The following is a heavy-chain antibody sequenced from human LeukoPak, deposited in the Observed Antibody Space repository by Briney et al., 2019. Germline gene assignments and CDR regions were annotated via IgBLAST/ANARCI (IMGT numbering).Heavy chain of an antibody. D-gene: IGHD3-22*01. V-gene: IGHV4-39*07. Sequence: PSETLSLTCTVSGGSISSSSYYWGWIRQPPGKGLEWIGSIYYSGSTYYNPSLKSRVTISVDTSKNQFSLKLSSVTAADTAVYYCAQSRTYYYDSSGFSWGQGTLVTVSS. CDR2: IYYSGST. CDR3: AQSRTYYYDSSGFS. J-gene: IGHJ4*02. CDR1: GGSISSSSYY.